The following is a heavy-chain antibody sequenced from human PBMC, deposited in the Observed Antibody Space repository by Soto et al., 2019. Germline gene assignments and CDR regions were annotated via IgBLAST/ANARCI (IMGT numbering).Heavy chain of an antibody. D-gene: IGHD3-22*01. CDR2: ISSSSSYT. CDR1: GFTFSDYY. V-gene: IGHV3-11*03. J-gene: IGHJ4*02. Sequence: GGSLRLSCAASGFTFSDYYMSWIRQAPGKGLEWVSYISSSSSYTNYADSVKGRFTISRDNAKNSLYLQMNSLRAEDTAVYYCAKNPGYYYDSTGYHFDYWGQGTLVTV. CDR3: AKNPGYYYDSTGYHFDY.